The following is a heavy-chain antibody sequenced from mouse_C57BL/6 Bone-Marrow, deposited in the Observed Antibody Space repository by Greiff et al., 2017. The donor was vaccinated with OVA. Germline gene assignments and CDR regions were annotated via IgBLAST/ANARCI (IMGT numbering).Heavy chain of an antibody. J-gene: IGHJ4*01. CDR1: GYTFTSYG. V-gene: IGHV1-81*01. CDR3: ARAYYRLYAMDY. CDR2: IYPRSGNT. Sequence: QVQLQQSGAELARPGASVKLSCKASGYTFTSYGISWVKQRTGQGLEWIGEIYPRSGNTYYNEKFKGKATLTADKSSSKAYMELRRLTSEDSAVYFCARAYYRLYAMDYWGQGTSVTVSS. D-gene: IGHD2-12*01.